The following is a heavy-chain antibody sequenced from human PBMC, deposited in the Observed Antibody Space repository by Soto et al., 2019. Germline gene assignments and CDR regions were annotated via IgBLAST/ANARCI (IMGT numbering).Heavy chain of an antibody. D-gene: IGHD6-13*01. J-gene: IGHJ6*02. CDR3: ATCDSSWAGLMDV. Sequence: EVQLLESGGGLVQPGGSLRLSCAASGFTFSSYAMSWVRQAPGKGLEWVSAISGSGGSTYYADSVKGRFTISRDNSKNTLYLQMNSRRAEETAVYYCATCDSSWAGLMDVWGQGTTVTVSS. CDR1: GFTFSSYA. CDR2: ISGSGGST. V-gene: IGHV3-23*01.